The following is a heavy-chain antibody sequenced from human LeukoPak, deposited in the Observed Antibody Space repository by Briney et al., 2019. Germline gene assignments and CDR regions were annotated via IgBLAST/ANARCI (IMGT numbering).Heavy chain of an antibody. V-gene: IGHV4-30-2*01. D-gene: IGHD2-2*01. J-gene: IGHJ5*02. Sequence: PSQTLSLTCAVSGGSISSGGYSWSWIRQPPGKGLEWIGYIYHSGSTYYNPSLKSRVTISVDRSKNQFSLKLSSVTAADTAVYYCARALVVSAATPKLNWFDPWGQGTLVTVSS. CDR1: GGSISSGGYS. CDR2: IYHSGST. CDR3: ARALVVSAATPKLNWFDP.